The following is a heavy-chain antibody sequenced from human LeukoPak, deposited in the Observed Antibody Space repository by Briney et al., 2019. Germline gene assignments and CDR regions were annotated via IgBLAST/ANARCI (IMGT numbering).Heavy chain of an antibody. CDR1: GGSLIHYY. D-gene: IGHD1-26*01. Sequence: SETLSLTCTVSGGSLIHYYWSWIRQPPGKGLEWIGYIYHSGSTNYNPPLKGRATISVDTSKNQISLRLSSATAADTAVYYCARVDSGTYYMPFDYWGQGSLVTVSS. CDR2: IYHSGST. CDR3: ARVDSGTYYMPFDY. V-gene: IGHV4-59*01. J-gene: IGHJ4*02.